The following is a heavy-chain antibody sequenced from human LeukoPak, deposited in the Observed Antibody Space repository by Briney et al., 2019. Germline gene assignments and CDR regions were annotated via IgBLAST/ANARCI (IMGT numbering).Heavy chain of an antibody. J-gene: IGHJ4*02. CDR1: GFTFSSYW. Sequence: PGGSLRLSCAASGFTFSSYWMSWVRRASGKGLEWVSYISGSSSTIYYADSVRGRFTISRDSAKNSLYLQMNSLRDEDTAVYYCARDGYGDYTFDYWGRGTLVTVSS. V-gene: IGHV3-48*02. CDR2: ISGSSSTI. CDR3: ARDGYGDYTFDY. D-gene: IGHD4-17*01.